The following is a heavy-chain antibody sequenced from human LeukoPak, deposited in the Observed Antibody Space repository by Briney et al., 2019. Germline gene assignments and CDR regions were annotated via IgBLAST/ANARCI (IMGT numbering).Heavy chain of an antibody. CDR3: ARAIVHYSTSSGTSYYYYYYYMDV. Sequence: ASVKVSCKASGYTFTSYGISWVRQAPGQGLEWMGWISAYNGNTNYAQKLQGRVTMTTDTSTSTAYMELRSLRSDDTAVYYCARAIVHYSTSSGTSYYYYYYYMDVWGKGTTVTVSS. CDR1: GYTFTSYG. D-gene: IGHD4-11*01. CDR2: ISAYNGNT. V-gene: IGHV1-18*01. J-gene: IGHJ6*03.